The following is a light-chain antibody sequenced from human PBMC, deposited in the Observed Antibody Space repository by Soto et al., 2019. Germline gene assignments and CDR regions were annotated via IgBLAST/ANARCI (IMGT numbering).Light chain of an antibody. V-gene: IGKV3-15*01. CDR1: QRVSSN. J-gene: IGKJ1*01. Sequence: EIVMTQSPATLSVSPGERATLSCRASQRVSSNLAWYQQKPGQAPRLLIYGASTRATGIPARFSGSGSGTEFTLTIRTLQSEDFAVYYCQQYNNWPPRTFGQGTKVEIK. CDR3: QQYNNWPPRT. CDR2: GAS.